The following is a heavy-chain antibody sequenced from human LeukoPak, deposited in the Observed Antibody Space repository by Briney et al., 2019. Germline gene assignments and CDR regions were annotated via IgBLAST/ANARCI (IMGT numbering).Heavy chain of an antibody. Sequence: SETLSLTCTVSGGSISSYYWSWIRQPPGKGLEWIGYIYYSGSTNYNPSLKSRVTISVDTSKNQFSLKLYSVTAADTAVYYCARKQTGTMYDVWGQGTQVTVSS. CDR1: GGSISSYY. J-gene: IGHJ4*02. D-gene: IGHD1-7*01. CDR2: IYYSGST. CDR3: ARKQTGTMYDV. V-gene: IGHV4-59*12.